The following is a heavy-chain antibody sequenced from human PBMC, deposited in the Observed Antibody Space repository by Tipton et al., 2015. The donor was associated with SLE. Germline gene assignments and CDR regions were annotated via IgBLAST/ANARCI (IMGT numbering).Heavy chain of an antibody. CDR3: ARTPGGNWFYYYGMDV. Sequence: TLSLTCTVSGGSISPHYWTWIRQPPGKGLEWIGYIYYSGGADYNPSLKSRVTISVDTSKNQFSLKLSSVTAADTAVYYCARTPGGNWFYYYGMDVWGQGTTVTVSS. D-gene: IGHD4-23*01. CDR1: GGSISPHY. J-gene: IGHJ6*02. V-gene: IGHV4-59*07. CDR2: IYYSGGA.